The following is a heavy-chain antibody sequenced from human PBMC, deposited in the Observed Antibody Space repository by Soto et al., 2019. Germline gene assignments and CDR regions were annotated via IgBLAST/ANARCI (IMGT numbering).Heavy chain of an antibody. CDR3: ARDCGVTTVLTNWFDP. D-gene: IGHD4-17*01. CDR1: GYTFTGHY. V-gene: IGHV1-2*02. Sequence: ASVKVSCKASGYTFTGHYIQWVRQAPGREVEWMGWINPNTGGTYYAQKFEGRTTMTRGTSISTAYMELSILRSEDTAVYYCARDCGVTTVLTNWFDPWGQGTLVTVSS. CDR2: INPNTGGT. J-gene: IGHJ5*02.